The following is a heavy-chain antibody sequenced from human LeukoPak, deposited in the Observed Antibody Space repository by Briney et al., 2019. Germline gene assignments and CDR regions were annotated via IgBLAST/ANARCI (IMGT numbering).Heavy chain of an antibody. J-gene: IGHJ4*02. CDR3: AKVPVGPAYSGYDYPFDY. CDR2: ISSNGGST. D-gene: IGHD5-12*01. V-gene: IGHV3-64*01. Sequence: GGSLRLSCAASGFTFSSYAMHWVRQAPGKGLEYVSAISSNGGSTYYANSVKGRFTISRDNSKNTLYLQMNSLRAEDTAVYYCAKVPVGPAYSGYDYPFDYWGQGTLVTVSS. CDR1: GFTFSSYA.